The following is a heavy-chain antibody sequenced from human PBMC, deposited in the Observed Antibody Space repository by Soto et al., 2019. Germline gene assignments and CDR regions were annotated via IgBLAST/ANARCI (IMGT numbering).Heavy chain of an antibody. J-gene: IGHJ3*02. CDR3: AKDRGNSCSGGSCYSARDAFDI. CDR2: ISGSGGST. Sequence: EVQLLESGGGLVQPGGSLRLSCAASGFTFSSYAMSWVRQAPGKGLEWVSAISGSGGSTYYADSVKGRFTISRDNSKNTLYLQMNSLRAEDTAVYYCAKDRGNSCSGGSCYSARDAFDIWGQGTMVTVSS. CDR1: GFTFSSYA. V-gene: IGHV3-23*01. D-gene: IGHD2-15*01.